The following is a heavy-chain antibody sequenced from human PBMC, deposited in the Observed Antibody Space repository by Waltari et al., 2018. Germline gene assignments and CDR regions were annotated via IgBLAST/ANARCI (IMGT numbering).Heavy chain of an antibody. V-gene: IGHV3-74*01. CDR1: EFSFSTDW. CDR2: FWRESRVL. Sequence: EVQLVESGGGLVRPGGSLRLSCSDSEFSFSTDWMHWVRKAPGKGLGWVSRFWRESRVLNYAGFVSGRFIISRDNAKNMLYLEMNSLRVEDTAVYYCVRGNNMNGNILQYWGQGTLVSVSS. D-gene: IGHD1-1*01. J-gene: IGHJ1*01. CDR3: VRGNNMNGNILQY.